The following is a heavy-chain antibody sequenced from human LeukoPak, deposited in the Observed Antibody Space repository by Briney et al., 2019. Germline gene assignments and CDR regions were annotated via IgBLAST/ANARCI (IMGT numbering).Heavy chain of an antibody. J-gene: IGHJ5*02. D-gene: IGHD3-9*01. CDR3: AKDSHEPARYFDWLLVLPPANWFDP. CDR1: GFTFSNYW. CDR2: IRYDGSNK. Sequence: GGSLRLSCAASGFTFSNYWMHWVRQAPGKGLEWVAFIRYDGSNKYYADSVKGRFTISRDNSKSTLYLQMNSPRAEDTAVYYCAKDSHEPARYFDWLLVLPPANWFDPWGQGTLVTVSS. V-gene: IGHV3-30*02.